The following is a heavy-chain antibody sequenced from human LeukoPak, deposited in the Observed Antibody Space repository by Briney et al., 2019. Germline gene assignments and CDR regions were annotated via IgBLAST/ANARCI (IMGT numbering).Heavy chain of an antibody. CDR1: GFTISSQA. J-gene: IGHJ4*02. D-gene: IGHD1-14*01. CDR3: AKDAPGAGGFDY. CDR2: IGISDVDR. Sequence: GGPLRLSCAASGFTISSQAMSWVRQAPGKGLECVSTIGISDVDRHYADSVKGRFTISRDNSKNTLYLQMNSLRADDTAVYYCAKDAPGAGGFDYWGQGTLVTVSS. V-gene: IGHV3-23*01.